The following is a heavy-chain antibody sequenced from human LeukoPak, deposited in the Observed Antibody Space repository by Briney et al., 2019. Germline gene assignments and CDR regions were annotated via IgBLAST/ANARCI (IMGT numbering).Heavy chain of an antibody. V-gene: IGHV3-74*01. J-gene: IGHJ4*02. D-gene: IGHD3-3*01. CDR3: AKGNYDFWSGYPGLSYFDY. CDR2: INSDGSST. Sequence: QPGGSLRLSCAASGFTFSSYWMHWVRQAPGKGLVWVSRINSDGSSTSYADSVKGRFTISRDNAKNTLYLQMNSLRAGDTAVYYCAKGNYDFWSGYPGLSYFDYWGQGTLVTVSS. CDR1: GFTFSSYW.